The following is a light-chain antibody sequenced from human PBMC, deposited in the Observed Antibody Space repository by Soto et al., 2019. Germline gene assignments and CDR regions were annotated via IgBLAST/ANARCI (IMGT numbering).Light chain of an antibody. Sequence: QSVLTQPASVSGSPGQSITISCTGTSSDIGVENYVSWYQQHPGKAPKLIIYEVNNRPSGVSNRFSGSKSGNTASLTISGLQDEDEADYYCSSFTSTSSTRYVFGTGTKLTVL. CDR2: EVN. V-gene: IGLV2-14*01. CDR1: SSDIGVENY. J-gene: IGLJ1*01. CDR3: SSFTSTSSTRYV.